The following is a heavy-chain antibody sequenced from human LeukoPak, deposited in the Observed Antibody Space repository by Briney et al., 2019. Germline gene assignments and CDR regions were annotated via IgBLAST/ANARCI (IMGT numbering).Heavy chain of an antibody. V-gene: IGHV4-30-4*01. D-gene: IGHD3-9*01. J-gene: IGHJ3*02. CDR1: GGSISSGDYC. CDR2: IYYSGST. Sequence: SETLSLTCTVSGGSISSGDYCWSWIRQPPGKGLEWIGYIYYSGSTYYNPSLKSRVTISVYTSKNQLSLKLSSVTAADTAVYYCARVYYDILTGYSGAAFDIWGQGTMVTVSS. CDR3: ARVYYDILTGYSGAAFDI.